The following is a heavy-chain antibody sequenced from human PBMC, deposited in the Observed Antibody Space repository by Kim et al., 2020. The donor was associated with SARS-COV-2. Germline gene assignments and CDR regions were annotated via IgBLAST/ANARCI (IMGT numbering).Heavy chain of an antibody. CDR3: ASGRVYYYGMDV. J-gene: IGHJ6*02. V-gene: IGHV3-53*01. D-gene: IGHD2-15*01. Sequence: YYSDSVKGRFNTSRGNSKTSLYLQMNRLRADDTAVYYCASGRVYYYGMDVWGQGTTITVSS.